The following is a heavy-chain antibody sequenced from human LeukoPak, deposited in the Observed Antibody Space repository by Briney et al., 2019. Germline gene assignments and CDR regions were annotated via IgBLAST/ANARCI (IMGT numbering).Heavy chain of an antibody. Sequence: GASAKVSCKASGYTFTSNYIHWVRQAPGQGLEWMGMIYPRDGSTSYAQKFQGRVTVTRDTSTSTVYMELSSLRSEDTAVYFCARDGGSFSYNMDVWGQGTTVTVSS. CDR2: IYPRDGST. CDR1: GYTFTSNY. J-gene: IGHJ6*02. CDR3: ARDGGSFSYNMDV. V-gene: IGHV1-46*01. D-gene: IGHD1-26*01.